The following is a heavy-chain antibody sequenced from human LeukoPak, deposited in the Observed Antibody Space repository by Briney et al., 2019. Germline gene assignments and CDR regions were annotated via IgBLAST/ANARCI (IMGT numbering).Heavy chain of an antibody. CDR2: IYYSGST. J-gene: IGHJ4*02. Sequence: SETLSLTCAVYGGSFSGYYWSWIRQPPGKGLEWIGYIYYSGSTNYNPSLKSRVTISVDTSKNQFSLKLSSVTAADTAVYYCARDGPYYGYFDYWGQGTLVTVSS. V-gene: IGHV4-59*01. CDR1: GGSFSGYY. CDR3: ARDGPYYGYFDY. D-gene: IGHD4-17*01.